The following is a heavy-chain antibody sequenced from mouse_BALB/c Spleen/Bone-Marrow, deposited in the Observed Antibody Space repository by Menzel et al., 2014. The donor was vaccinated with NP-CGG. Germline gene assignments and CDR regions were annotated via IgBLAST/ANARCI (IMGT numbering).Heavy chain of an antibody. CDR3: ARSRTPMDY. Sequence: VHVKQSGPELVKPGASVKMSCKASGYTFTSYVMHWVKQKPGQGLEWIGYINPYNDGTKYNEKFKGKATLTSDKSSSTAYMELSSLTFEDSAVYYCARSRTPMDYWGQGTSVTVSS. CDR2: INPYNDGT. J-gene: IGHJ4*01. CDR1: GYTFTSYV. V-gene: IGHV1-14*01.